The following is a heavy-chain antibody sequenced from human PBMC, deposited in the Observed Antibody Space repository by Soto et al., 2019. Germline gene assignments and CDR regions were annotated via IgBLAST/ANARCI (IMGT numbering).Heavy chain of an antibody. CDR2: IYYNGNT. V-gene: IGHV4-30-4*01. J-gene: IGHJ4*02. D-gene: IGHD5-12*01. CDR1: GGSFSSGGYY. CDR3: ARERRGYVNYFDY. Sequence: PSETLSLTCTVSGGSFSSGGYYWTWIRQPPGKGLEWMGYIYYNGNTNYKPSLKSRITISIDTSKNQFSLNLRSVSAADTAVYYCARERRGYVNYFDYWGQGTLVTVSS.